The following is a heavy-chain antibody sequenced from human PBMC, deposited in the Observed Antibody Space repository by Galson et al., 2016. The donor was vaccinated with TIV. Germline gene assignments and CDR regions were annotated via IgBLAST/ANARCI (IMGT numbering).Heavy chain of an antibody. CDR3: ARPSHYYVITSYYPLYY. D-gene: IGHD3-10*02. Sequence: SLRLSCAASGFTFSSYWMHWVRQAPGKGLVWVSRINTDGRNTAYADSLKGRFPVSRDNAKNTLYLQMHSLRAEDTAVYYCARPSHYYVITSYYPLYYWGRGSLVTVSS. CDR1: GFTFSSYW. J-gene: IGHJ4*02. CDR2: INTDGRNT. V-gene: IGHV3-74*01.